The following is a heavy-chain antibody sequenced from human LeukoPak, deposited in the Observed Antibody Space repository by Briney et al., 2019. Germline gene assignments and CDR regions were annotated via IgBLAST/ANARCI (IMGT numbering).Heavy chain of an antibody. J-gene: IGHJ4*02. CDR2: ISGSGDST. D-gene: IGHD6-13*01. V-gene: IGHV3-23*01. Sequence: GGSLRLSCAASGFTFSSYAMSWVRQAPGKGLEWVSAISGSGDSTYYADPVRGRFTISRDNSKNMLYLQMSSLRAEDTAVYYCATEARQVSGIVSARDYWGQGALVTVP. CDR1: GFTFSSYA. CDR3: ATEARQVSGIVSARDY.